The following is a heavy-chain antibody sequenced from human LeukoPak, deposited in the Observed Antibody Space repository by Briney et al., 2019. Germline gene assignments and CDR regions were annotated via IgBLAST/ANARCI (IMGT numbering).Heavy chain of an antibody. CDR2: IKSKTDGGTT. CDR1: GFTFSNAW. Sequence: GGSLRLSCAASGFTFSNAWMSWVRQAPGKGLEWVGRIKSKTDGGTTDYAAPVKGRFTISRDDSKNTLYLQMNSLKTEDTAVYYCTTDLGVGSVFWSGYYRGDYWGQGTLVTVSS. D-gene: IGHD3-3*01. J-gene: IGHJ4*02. V-gene: IGHV3-15*01. CDR3: TTDLGVGSVFWSGYYRGDY.